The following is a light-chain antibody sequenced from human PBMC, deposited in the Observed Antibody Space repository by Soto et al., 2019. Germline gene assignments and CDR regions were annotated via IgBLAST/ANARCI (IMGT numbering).Light chain of an antibody. CDR1: QTIYSN. Sequence: IVITQSPATLSVYPGERATLSCRAGQTIYSNVAWYQQRPGQAPRLLIYRASTRATGVPARFSGSGSGTEFTLTISGLQSEDFALYYCQQYQNLWTFGQGTKVDIK. J-gene: IGKJ1*01. CDR2: RAS. V-gene: IGKV3-15*01. CDR3: QQYQNLWT.